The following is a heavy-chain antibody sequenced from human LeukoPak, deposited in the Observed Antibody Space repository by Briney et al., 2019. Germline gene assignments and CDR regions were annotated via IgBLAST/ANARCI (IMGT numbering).Heavy chain of an antibody. D-gene: IGHD1-1*01. V-gene: IGHV3-7*01. J-gene: IGHJ4*02. Sequence: GGSLRLSCAASGFPFSSYWMSWVRQAPGKGLEWVANIKQDGSDKYYVDSVKGRFSISRDNAKNSLYLQLNSLGADDTAVYYCARLTGTTGFDYWGQGTLVTVSS. CDR1: GFPFSSYW. CDR3: ARLTGTTGFDY. CDR2: IKQDGSDK.